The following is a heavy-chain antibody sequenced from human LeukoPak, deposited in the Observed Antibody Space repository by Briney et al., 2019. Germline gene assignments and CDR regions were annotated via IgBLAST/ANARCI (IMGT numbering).Heavy chain of an antibody. CDR1: GDSVSSNSAA. CDR3: ASIKRYIVGGSDAFDI. CDR2: TYYRSQWFN. J-gene: IGHJ3*02. Sequence: SQTLSLTCAISGDSVSSNSAAWNWIRQSPSRGLEWLGRTYYRSQWFNDYAVSVRSRITINPDTPKNQFSLQLNSVTPEDTAVYYCASIKRYIVGGSDAFDIWGQGAMVTVSS. D-gene: IGHD1-26*01. V-gene: IGHV6-1*01.